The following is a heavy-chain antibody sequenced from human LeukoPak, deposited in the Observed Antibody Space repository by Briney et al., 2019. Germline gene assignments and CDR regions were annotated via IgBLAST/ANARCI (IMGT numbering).Heavy chain of an antibody. CDR3: AKDYSSAWDSFDY. CDR2: ISWNSGAI. J-gene: IGHJ4*02. V-gene: IGHV3-9*01. D-gene: IGHD6-19*01. CDR1: GFNFDDYG. Sequence: GGSLRLSCAGSGFNFDDYGMHWVRPAPGKGLEWVSGISWNSGAIGYADSVKGRFTISRDNAKNSLYLQMNSLRPEDTALYYCAKDYSSAWDSFDYWGQGTLVTVSS.